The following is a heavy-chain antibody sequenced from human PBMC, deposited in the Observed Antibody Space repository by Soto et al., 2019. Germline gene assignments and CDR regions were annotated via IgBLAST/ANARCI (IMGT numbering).Heavy chain of an antibody. CDR2: MNPGSGDT. CDR3: ARMASFGSLNCFDP. CDR1: GYTFTNND. V-gene: IGHV1-8*01. D-gene: IGHD5-18*01. Sequence: ASVKVSCKASGYTFTNNDVTWVRQATGQGLEWMGWMNPGSGDTGYAQKFQGRVTMTRNISIATAYMELSSLRSEDTAIYYCARMASFGSLNCFDPWGQGTLVTVSS. J-gene: IGHJ5*02.